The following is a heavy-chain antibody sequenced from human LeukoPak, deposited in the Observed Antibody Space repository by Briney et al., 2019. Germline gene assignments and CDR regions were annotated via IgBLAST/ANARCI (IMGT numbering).Heavy chain of an antibody. V-gene: IGHV7-4-1*02. CDR1: GYTFISYS. CDR2: INTNTGNP. J-gene: IGHJ4*02. CDR3: ARDAHLILFDY. D-gene: IGHD3-3*02. Sequence: ASVKVSCKASGYTFISYSMNWVRQAPGQGHEWMGWINTNTGNPTYAQGFTGRFVFSLDTSVSTAYLQISSLKAEDTAVYYCARDAHLILFDYWGQGSLVTVSS.